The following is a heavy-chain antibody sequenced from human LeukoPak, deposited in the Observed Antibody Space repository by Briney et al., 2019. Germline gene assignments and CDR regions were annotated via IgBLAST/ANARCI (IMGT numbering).Heavy chain of an antibody. V-gene: IGHV3-23*01. Sequence: PGGSLRLSCAAPGFTFSSYAMSWVRQAPGKGLEWVSAISGSGGSTYYADFLKGRFTISRDNSKNTLYLQMNSLRAEDTAVYYRAKEGSTWYYFDYWGQGTLVTVSS. CDR1: GFTFSSYA. D-gene: IGHD6-13*01. CDR2: ISGSGGST. CDR3: AKEGSTWYYFDY. J-gene: IGHJ4*02.